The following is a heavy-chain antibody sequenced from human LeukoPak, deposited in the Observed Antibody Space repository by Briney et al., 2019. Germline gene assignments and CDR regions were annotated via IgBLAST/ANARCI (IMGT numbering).Heavy chain of an antibody. D-gene: IGHD6-13*01. CDR1: GFTFDDYG. J-gene: IGHJ4*02. CDR2: INWNGGST. V-gene: IGHV3-20*04. CDR3: TRKGYTSFWYGGASEY. Sequence: GGSLRLSCAASGFTFDDYGMSWVRQGPGKGLEWVSGINWNGGSTGYADSVKGRFTISRDNAKNSLYLQMNSLRAEDTALYYCTRKGYTSFWYGGASEYWGQGTLVTVSS.